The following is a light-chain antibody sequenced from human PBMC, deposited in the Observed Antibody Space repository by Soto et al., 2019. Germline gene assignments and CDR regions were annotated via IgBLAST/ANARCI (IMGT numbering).Light chain of an antibody. Sequence: EIVLTQSPGTLSLSPGERATLSCRASQSVSSSYLAWYQQKPGQAPRLLIYGASSRATGIPDRFSGSGSGTDFSLTIRRLEPGDFAVYYFQQDGSSPLITFGQGTRLEIK. J-gene: IGKJ5*01. CDR3: QQDGSSPLIT. V-gene: IGKV3-20*01. CDR1: QSVSSSY. CDR2: GAS.